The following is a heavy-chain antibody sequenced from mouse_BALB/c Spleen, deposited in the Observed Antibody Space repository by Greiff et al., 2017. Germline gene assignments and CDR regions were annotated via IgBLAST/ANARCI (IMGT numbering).Heavy chain of an antibody. D-gene: IGHD1-1*01. Sequence: QVQLQQPGAELVKPGTSVKLSCKASGYNFTSYWINWVKLRPGQGLEWIGDIYPGSGSTNYNEKFKSKATLTVDKSSNTAYIQLSSLTSEDSAVYYCARSHYYGSSYEYFDVWGAGTTVTVSS. CDR2: IYPGSGST. V-gene: IGHV1-55*01. CDR3: ARSHYYGSSYEYFDV. CDR1: GYNFTSYW. J-gene: IGHJ1*01.